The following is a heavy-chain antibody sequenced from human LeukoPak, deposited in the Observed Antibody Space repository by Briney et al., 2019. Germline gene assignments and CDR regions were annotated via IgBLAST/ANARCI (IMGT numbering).Heavy chain of an antibody. D-gene: IGHD3-3*01. CDR2: IDPNSGGT. V-gene: IGHV1-2*02. Sequence: ASVKVSCKASRYTFTGYYMQWARQAPGQGLEWMGWIDPNSGGTNYAQKFQGRVTMTRDTTISTAYMELSSLRSYDTAEYYCARGVWSGYIYYYYMDVRGKGTTVTVSS. CDR1: RYTFTGYY. J-gene: IGHJ6*03. CDR3: ARGVWSGYIYYYYMDV.